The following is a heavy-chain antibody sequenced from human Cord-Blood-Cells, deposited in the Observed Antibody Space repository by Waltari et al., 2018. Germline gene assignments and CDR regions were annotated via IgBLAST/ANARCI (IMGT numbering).Heavy chain of an antibody. CDR1: GGSISSGGYY. J-gene: IGHJ3*02. CDR3: ASMYCSSTSCYAFDI. D-gene: IGHD2-2*01. V-gene: IGHV4-31*03. CDR2: IYYSGST. Sequence: QVQLQESGPGLVKPSQTLSLTCTVSGGSISSGGYYWSWLRQHPGKGLEWIGYIYYSGSTYYNPSLKSRVTISVDTSKNQFSLKLSSVTAADTAVYYCASMYCSSTSCYAFDIWGQGTMVTVSS.